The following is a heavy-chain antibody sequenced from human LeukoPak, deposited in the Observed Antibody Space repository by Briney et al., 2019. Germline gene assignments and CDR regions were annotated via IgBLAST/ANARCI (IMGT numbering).Heavy chain of an antibody. D-gene: IGHD3-10*01. CDR1: GFTFSSYA. CDR3: AKVNQDGSGTYYLSYYFDY. J-gene: IGHJ4*02. CDR2: IGGRGGSP. V-gene: IGHV3-23*01. Sequence: GGSLRLSCAASGFTFSSYAMNWVRQAPGKGLEWVSGIGGRGGSPHYADSVKGRFTISRDNSKNTLYLQMNSLRAEDTAVYYCAKVNQDGSGTYYLSYYFDYWGQGTLVTVSS.